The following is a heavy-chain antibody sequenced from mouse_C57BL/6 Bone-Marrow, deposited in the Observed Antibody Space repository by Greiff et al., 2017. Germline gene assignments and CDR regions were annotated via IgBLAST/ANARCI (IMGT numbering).Heavy chain of an antibody. J-gene: IGHJ4*01. Sequence: EVQLQQFGPELVKPGASVKIPCKASGYTFPDYNMDWVKQSHGQSLEWIGDINPNNGGTISNQKFKGQATLTVDKSSSTAYMELRSLTSEDTAVYYCARDRARDYGGQGTSVTVSS. CDR3: ARDRARDY. CDR2: INPNNGGT. V-gene: IGHV1-18*01. CDR1: GYTFPDYN.